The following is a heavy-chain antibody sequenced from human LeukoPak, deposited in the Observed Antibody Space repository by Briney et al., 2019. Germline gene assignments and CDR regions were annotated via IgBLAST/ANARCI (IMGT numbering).Heavy chain of an antibody. J-gene: IGHJ6*03. CDR1: GYSISSGYY. Sequence: SETLSLTCAVSGYSISSGYYWGWFRQPPGKGLEWIGCIFHSGNTYYNPSLKSRVSISVDTSKNQFSLKLTSVTAADSAVYYCARQGGSSSPYYYYYMDVRGKGTTVTVSS. D-gene: IGHD6-13*01. V-gene: IGHV4-38-2*01. CDR2: IFHSGNT. CDR3: ARQGGSSSPYYYYYMDV.